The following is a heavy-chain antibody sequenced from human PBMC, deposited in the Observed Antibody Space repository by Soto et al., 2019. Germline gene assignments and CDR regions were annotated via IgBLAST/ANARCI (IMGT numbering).Heavy chain of an antibody. CDR3: ARDFSPYCSGGSCPFDY. D-gene: IGHD2-15*01. CDR1: GYTFTSYA. V-gene: IGHV1-3*01. Sequence: QVQLVQSGAEVKKPGASVKVSCKASGYTFTSYAMYWMRQAPGQRLEWMGWINAGNGNTKYSQKFQGRVTITRDTSASTAYMELSSLRSEDTAVYYCARDFSPYCSGGSCPFDYWGQGTLVTVSS. CDR2: INAGNGNT. J-gene: IGHJ4*02.